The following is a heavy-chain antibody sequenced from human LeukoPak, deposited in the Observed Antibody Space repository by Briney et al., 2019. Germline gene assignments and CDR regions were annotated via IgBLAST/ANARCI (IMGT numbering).Heavy chain of an antibody. CDR3: ARVVYSYGDVDY. Sequence: PGGSVRLSCAASGFTFSSYWMSWVRQAPGKGLEWVANIKQDGSEKYYMDSVKGRFTISRDNARNSLYLQMNSLRAEDTAVYYCARVVYSYGDVDYWGQGTLVTVSS. CDR1: GFTFSSYW. J-gene: IGHJ4*02. D-gene: IGHD5-18*01. V-gene: IGHV3-7*01. CDR2: IKQDGSEK.